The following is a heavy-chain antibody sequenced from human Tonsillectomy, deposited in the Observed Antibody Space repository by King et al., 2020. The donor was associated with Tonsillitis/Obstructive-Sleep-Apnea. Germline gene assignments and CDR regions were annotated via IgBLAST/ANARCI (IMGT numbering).Heavy chain of an antibody. D-gene: IGHD1-26*01. J-gene: IGHJ4*02. CDR1: GYTLTHYA. CDR3: ARALDELLRPSDY. Sequence: QLVQSGAEVKQPGASVKVSCKASGYTLTHYAIHWVRQPPAQRLEWMGWINTGNGNTKYSHKFQGRVTITRDTSANIAYMDLSSLRSEDTALYYCARALDELLRPSDYWGQGTLVTVSP. V-gene: IGHV1-3*04. CDR2: INTGNGNT.